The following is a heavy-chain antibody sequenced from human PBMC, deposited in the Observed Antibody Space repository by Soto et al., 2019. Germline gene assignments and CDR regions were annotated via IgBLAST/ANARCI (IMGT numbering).Heavy chain of an antibody. Sequence: GASVKVSCKASGFTFTSSAVQWVRQARGQRLEWIGWIVVGSGNTNYAQKFQERVTITRDMSTSTAYMELSSLRSADTAVYYCARVVGRFLESGFDPWGQGTLVTVSS. CDR1: GFTFTSSA. J-gene: IGHJ5*02. V-gene: IGHV1-58*01. CDR2: IVVGSGNT. D-gene: IGHD3-3*01. CDR3: ARVVGRFLESGFDP.